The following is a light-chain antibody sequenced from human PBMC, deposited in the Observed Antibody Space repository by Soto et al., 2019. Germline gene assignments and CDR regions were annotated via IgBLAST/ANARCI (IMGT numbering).Light chain of an antibody. J-gene: IGKJ5*01. Sequence: DLQMTQSPSSLSASVGARVTITCRASQSISSYLNWYQQKPGKAPKLLIYAASSLQSGVPSRFSGSGSGTDFTLTISSLQPEDVATYDCQQSYSTPITFGQGTRLEIK. CDR2: AAS. CDR1: QSISSY. CDR3: QQSYSTPIT. V-gene: IGKV1-39*01.